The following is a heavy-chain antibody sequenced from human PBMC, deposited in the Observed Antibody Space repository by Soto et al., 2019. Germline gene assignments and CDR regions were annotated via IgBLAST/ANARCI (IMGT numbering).Heavy chain of an antibody. CDR2: ISSSSSYI. CDR3: ASLGIAAAVPYWFDP. V-gene: IGHV3-21*01. CDR1: GFTFSSYS. D-gene: IGHD6-13*01. J-gene: IGHJ5*02. Sequence: EVQLVESGGGLVKPGGSLRLSCAASGFTFSSYSMNWVRQAPGKGLEWVSSISSSSSYIYYADSVKGRFTISRDNAKNSLYLQMNSRRAEDTAVYYCASLGIAAAVPYWFDPWGQGTLVTVSS.